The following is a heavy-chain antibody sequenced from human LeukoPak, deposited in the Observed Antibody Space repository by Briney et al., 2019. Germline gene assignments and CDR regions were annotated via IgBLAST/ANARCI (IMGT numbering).Heavy chain of an antibody. J-gene: IGHJ4*02. V-gene: IGHV3-30-3*01. CDR3: ARDPNSSSFWGYFDY. Sequence: GRSLRLSCAASGFTFSSYAMHWVRQAPGKGLEWVAVISYDGSNKYYADSVKGRFTISRDNSKNTLYLQMNSLRAEDTAVYYCARDPNSSSFWGYFDYWGQGTLVTVSS. D-gene: IGHD6-13*01. CDR2: ISYDGSNK. CDR1: GFTFSSYA.